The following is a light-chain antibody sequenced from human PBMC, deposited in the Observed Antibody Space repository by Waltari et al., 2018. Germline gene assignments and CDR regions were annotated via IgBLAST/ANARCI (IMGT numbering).Light chain of an antibody. Sequence: QSVLTQPPSASGTPGQTVSISCSGSTSNIGQNYVYWYQQFPGTAPRRLIYRNDRRPSGVPDRFSGSKSGTSASLAISGLRSEDEADYYCATWDDSLSGRVFGGGTELTVL. CDR2: RND. CDR1: TSNIGQNY. J-gene: IGLJ3*02. V-gene: IGLV1-47*01. CDR3: ATWDDSLSGRV.